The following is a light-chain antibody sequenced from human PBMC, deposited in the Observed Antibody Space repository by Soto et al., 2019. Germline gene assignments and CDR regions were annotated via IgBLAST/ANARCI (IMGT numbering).Light chain of an antibody. CDR1: QNIKMY. Sequence: DIQLTQSPSSLSASVGDRATIICRASQNIKMYLNWYHQKPGKAPNLLIYSTSKLHNGVPSRFSGGGSGTDFTLTISSLQPDDFGTFFCQQSYTTPTFGQGTKVDIK. J-gene: IGKJ1*01. CDR2: STS. CDR3: QQSYTTPT. V-gene: IGKV1-39*01.